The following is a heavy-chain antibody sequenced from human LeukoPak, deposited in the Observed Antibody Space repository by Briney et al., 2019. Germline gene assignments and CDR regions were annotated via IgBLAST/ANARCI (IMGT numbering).Heavy chain of an antibody. Sequence: GGSLRLSCAASGFTFSSYSMNWVRQAPGKGLEWVSSISSSSSYIYYADSVKGRFTISRDNAKNSLYLQMNSLRAEDTAVYYCAKDPARYYYGSGSPGWFDPWGQGTLVTVSS. J-gene: IGHJ5*02. CDR2: ISSSSSYI. CDR1: GFTFSSYS. CDR3: AKDPARYYYGSGSPGWFDP. D-gene: IGHD3-10*01. V-gene: IGHV3-21*04.